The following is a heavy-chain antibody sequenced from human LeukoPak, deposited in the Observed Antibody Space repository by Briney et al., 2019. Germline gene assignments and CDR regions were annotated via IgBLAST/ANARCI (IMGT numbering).Heavy chain of an antibody. Sequence: PSETLSLICAVYGGSFSGHYWTWIRQPPGKGLEWIGEIDHTGRSTYNPSLTSRVTISKDSSKSQFSLSLGSVIAADTAVYFCARGENSGSYFSYFDSWAQGTPVTVSS. V-gene: IGHV4-34*01. CDR3: ARGENSGSYFSYFDS. CDR1: GGSFSGHY. D-gene: IGHD3-10*01. CDR2: IDHTGRS. J-gene: IGHJ5*01.